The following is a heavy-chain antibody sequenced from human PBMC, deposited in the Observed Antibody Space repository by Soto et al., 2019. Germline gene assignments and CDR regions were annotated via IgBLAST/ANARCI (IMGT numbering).Heavy chain of an antibody. CDR3: ARGRHGGYGYYYGMEV. D-gene: IGHD5-12*01. V-gene: IGHV4-34*01. CDR1: RGSFSGYY. CDR2: INHSGST. J-gene: IGHJ6*02. Sequence: PSETLSFTCAVYRGSFSGYYWSWIRQPQGKGLEVIGEINHSGSTNYNPSLNSRVTISVDTAKNQFSLKLSSVTAADTAVYYCARGRHGGYGYYYGMEVWGQGTTVT.